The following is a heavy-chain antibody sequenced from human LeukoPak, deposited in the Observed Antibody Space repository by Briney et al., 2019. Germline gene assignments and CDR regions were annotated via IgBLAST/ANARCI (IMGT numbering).Heavy chain of an antibody. D-gene: IGHD3-10*01. J-gene: IGHJ5*02. Sequence: SETLSLTCAVYGGSFSGYYWSWIRQPPGKGLEWIGSILYGGSTFYNPSLKSRVSISVDTSRSQFFLKLSSVTATDTAVYYCATRTYYSSGSFWNWFDPWGQGALVTVSS. V-gene: IGHV4-34*12. CDR3: ATRTYYSSGSFWNWFDP. CDR2: ILYGGST. CDR1: GGSFSGYY.